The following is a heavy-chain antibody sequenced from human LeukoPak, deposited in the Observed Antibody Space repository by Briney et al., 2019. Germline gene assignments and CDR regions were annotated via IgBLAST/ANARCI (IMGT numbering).Heavy chain of an antibody. CDR3: ARDRLTVAGTTSFDY. Sequence: ASVKVSCKASGYTFTSYGISWVRQAPGQGLERMGWISAYNGNTNYAQKLQGRVTMTTDTSTSTAYMELRSLRSDDTAVYYCARDRLTVAGTTSFDYWGQGTLVTVSS. CDR1: GYTFTSYG. CDR2: ISAYNGNT. V-gene: IGHV1-18*01. J-gene: IGHJ4*02. D-gene: IGHD1-7*01.